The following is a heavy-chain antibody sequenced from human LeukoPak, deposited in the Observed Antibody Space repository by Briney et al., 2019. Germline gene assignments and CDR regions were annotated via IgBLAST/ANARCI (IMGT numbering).Heavy chain of an antibody. CDR2: IYYSGST. V-gene: IGHV4-59*01. CDR1: GGSISSYY. J-gene: IGHJ5*02. CDR3: ARDSYYDILTGPNWFDP. Sequence: SETLSLTCTVSGGSISSYYWSWIRQPPGKGLEWIGYIYYSGSTNYNPSLKSRVTISVDTSKNQFSLKLSSVTAADTAVYYCARDSYYDILTGPNWFDPWGQGTLVTVSS. D-gene: IGHD3-9*01.